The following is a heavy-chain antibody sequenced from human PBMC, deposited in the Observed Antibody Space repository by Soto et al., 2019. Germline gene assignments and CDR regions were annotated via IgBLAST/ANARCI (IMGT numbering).Heavy chain of an antibody. CDR2: IWYDGSNK. V-gene: IGHV3-33*01. D-gene: IGHD3-10*01. J-gene: IGHJ6*02. CDR1: GFTFSSHG. Sequence: GGSLRLSWAASGFTFSSHGMHWVRQAPGKGLEWVAVIWYDGSNKYYADSVKGRFTISRDNSKNTLYLQMNSLRAEDTAVYYCARAFVEYSYYYGMDVWGQGTTVTVSS. CDR3: ARAFVEYSYYYGMDV.